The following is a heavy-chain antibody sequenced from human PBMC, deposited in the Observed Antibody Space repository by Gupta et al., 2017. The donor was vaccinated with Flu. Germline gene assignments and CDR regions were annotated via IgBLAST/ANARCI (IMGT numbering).Heavy chain of an antibody. CDR3: ARGGVTVAGTCLDY. CDR1: GDSISSGGYY. V-gene: IGHV4-31*03. J-gene: IGHJ4*02. D-gene: IGHD6-19*01. Sequence: QVQLQESGPGLVKPSQTLSLICTVSGDSISSGGYYWSWIRQHPGKGLEWIGYIYYSGSTYSNPSLRSRVTMSVDTSKNQFSLKLNSVTAADTAVYYCARGGVTVAGTCLDYWGQGTLVTGSS. CDR2: IYYSGST.